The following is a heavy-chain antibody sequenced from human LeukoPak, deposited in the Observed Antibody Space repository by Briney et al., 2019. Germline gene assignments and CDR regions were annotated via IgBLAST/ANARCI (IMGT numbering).Heavy chain of an antibody. V-gene: IGHV3-30-3*01. Sequence: GGSLRLSCAASGFTFSSYAMHWVRQAPGKGLEWVAVISYDGSNKYYADSVKGRFTISRDNSKNTLYLQMNSLRAEDTAVYYCARDRIGYFDWLFSLVYWGQGTLVTVSS. D-gene: IGHD3-9*01. CDR1: GFTFSSYA. CDR2: ISYDGSNK. CDR3: ARDRIGYFDWLFSLVY. J-gene: IGHJ4*02.